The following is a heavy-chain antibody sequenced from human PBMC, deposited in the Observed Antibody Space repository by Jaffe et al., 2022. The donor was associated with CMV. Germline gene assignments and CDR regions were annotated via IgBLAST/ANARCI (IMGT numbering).Heavy chain of an antibody. CDR1: GFTFSSYS. J-gene: IGHJ6*03. V-gene: IGHV3-21*01. D-gene: IGHD2-2*01. CDR2: ISSSSSYI. Sequence: EVQLVESGGGLVKPGGSLRLSCAASGFTFSSYSMNWVRQAPGKGLEWVSSISSSSSYIYYADSVKGRFTISRDNAKNSLYLQMNSLRAEDTAVYYCARDRYSHCLGYCSSTSCCPGYMDVWGKGTTVTVSS. CDR3: ARDRYSHCLGYCSSTSCCPGYMDV.